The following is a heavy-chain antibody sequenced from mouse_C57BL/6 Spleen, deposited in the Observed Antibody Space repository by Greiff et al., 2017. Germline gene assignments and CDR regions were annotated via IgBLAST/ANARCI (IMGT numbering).Heavy chain of an antibody. CDR3: ARRPTAQATGAMDY. Sequence: VQLKQSGPVLVKPGASVKMSCKASGYTFTDYYMNWVKQSHGKSLEWIGVINPYNGGTSYNQKFKGKATLTVDKSSSTAYMELNSLTSEDSAVYYCARRPTAQATGAMDYWGQGTSVTVSS. D-gene: IGHD3-2*02. V-gene: IGHV1-19*01. CDR2: INPYNGGT. J-gene: IGHJ4*01. CDR1: GYTFTDYY.